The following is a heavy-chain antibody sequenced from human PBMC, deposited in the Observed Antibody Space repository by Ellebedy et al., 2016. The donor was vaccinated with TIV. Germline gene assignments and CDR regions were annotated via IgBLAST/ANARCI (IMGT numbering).Heavy chain of an antibody. CDR2: MSGSGGRI. D-gene: IGHD3-22*01. V-gene: IGHV3-23*01. Sequence: GESLKISCAASGFTFSSYAMSWVRQAPGKGLEWVSTMSGSGGRIYHADSVKGRFTISRDNSNNTLYLQMNSLRVEDTAVYYCAGTHINMIVDWGQGTLVTVSS. CDR1: GFTFSSYA. CDR3: AGTHINMIVD. J-gene: IGHJ4*02.